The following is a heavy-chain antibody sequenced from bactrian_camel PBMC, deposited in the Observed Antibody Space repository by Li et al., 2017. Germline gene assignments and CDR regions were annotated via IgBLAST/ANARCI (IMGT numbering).Heavy chain of an antibody. J-gene: IGHJ4*01. V-gene: IGHV3S66*01. Sequence: VQLVESGGGSVQIGGSLTLACAASRGFNDARAEWGWFRQAPGKEREGVANIWTADHTTYYADSVRGRFTISHDSATNTMYLQMNNVKPEDTAMYYRAGDGLPYGGSAACMTLEGSIYRYRGQGTQVTVSS. D-gene: IGHD1*01. CDR1: RGFNDARAE. CDR2: IWTADHTT.